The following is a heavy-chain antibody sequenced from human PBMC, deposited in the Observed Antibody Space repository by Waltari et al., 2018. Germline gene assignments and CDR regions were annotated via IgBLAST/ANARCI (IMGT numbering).Heavy chain of an antibody. J-gene: IGHJ4*02. CDR2: INSSGSTI. CDR3: ARAANGGLETSGGY. Sequence: EVQLVDPGGGLVQPGGAFGFSCPASGFTFSICELNRVRQPPGKGLEWVSDINSSGSTIYYPDSMKGRYTISKNNNKNSLYLQRTSLGAEDTADYYGARAANGGLETSGGYWGQGTLVTVSS. D-gene: IGHD1-1*01. CDR1: GFTFSICE. V-gene: IGHV3-48*03.